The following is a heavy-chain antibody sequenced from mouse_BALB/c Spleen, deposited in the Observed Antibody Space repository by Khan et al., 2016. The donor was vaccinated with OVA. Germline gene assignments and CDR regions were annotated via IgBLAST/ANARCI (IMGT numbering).Heavy chain of an antibody. CDR3: ARKNYYGYAMDY. CDR2: ISYSGST. CDR1: GYSITSGYA. J-gene: IGHJ4*01. Sequence: EVQLQESGPGLVKPSQSLSLTCTVTGYSITSGYAWNWIRQFPGNKLEWMGYISYSGSTRYNQSPRSRISITRDTSKNQFFLQLNSVTTEDTATYYCARKNYYGYAMDYWGQGTSVTVSS. D-gene: IGHD1-1*01. V-gene: IGHV3-2*02.